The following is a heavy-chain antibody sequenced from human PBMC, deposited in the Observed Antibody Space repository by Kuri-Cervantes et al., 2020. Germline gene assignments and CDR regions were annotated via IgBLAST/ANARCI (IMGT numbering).Heavy chain of an antibody. D-gene: IGHD6-13*01. CDR3: AREGVAAAGTGFRYFDY. CDR2: IYYSGST. J-gene: IGHJ4*02. Sequence: GSLRLSCTVSGGSISSSSYYWGWIRQPPGKGLEWIGSIYYSGSTYYNPPLKSRVTISVDTSKNQFSLKLSSVTAADTAVYYCAREGVAAAGTGFRYFDYWGQGTLVTVSS. CDR1: GGSISSSSYY. V-gene: IGHV4-39*07.